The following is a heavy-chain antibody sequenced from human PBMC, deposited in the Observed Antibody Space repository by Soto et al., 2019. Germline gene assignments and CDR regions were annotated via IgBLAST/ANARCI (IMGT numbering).Heavy chain of an antibody. CDR2: IWYDGSIK. V-gene: IGHV3-33*01. J-gene: IGHJ4*02. CDR1: GFTFSNYG. CDR3: ARDFTAYFDY. Sequence: QVQLVESGGGVVQPGRSLRLSCVASGFTFSNYGMHWVRQAPGKGLEWVTVIWYDGSIKYYTDSVKGRFTISRDNSKNTLYLQRNSLRAEDTAVYYCARDFTAYFDYWGQGTLVTVSS. D-gene: IGHD3-16*01.